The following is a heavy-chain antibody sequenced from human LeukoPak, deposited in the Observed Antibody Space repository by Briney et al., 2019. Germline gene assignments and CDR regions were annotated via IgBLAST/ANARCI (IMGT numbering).Heavy chain of an antibody. CDR3: ARDAYSNYVYAFDI. V-gene: IGHV1-18*01. CDR1: GYTFTSYG. D-gene: IGHD4-11*01. CDR2: ISAYNGNT. Sequence: GASVKVSCKASGYTFTSYGISWVRQAPGQGLEWMGWISAYNGNTNYAQKLQGRVTMTTDTSTSTAYMELRSLRSDDTAVYYCARDAYSNYVYAFDIWGQGTMVTASS. J-gene: IGHJ3*02.